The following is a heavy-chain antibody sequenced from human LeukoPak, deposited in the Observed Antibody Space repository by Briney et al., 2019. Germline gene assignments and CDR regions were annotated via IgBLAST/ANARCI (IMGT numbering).Heavy chain of an antibody. CDR3: ARQLGYCSDGNCYFDQ. Sequence: RGSLRLSCTASGFTFTTYAMSWVRQAPGKGLEWPSAISSSGGSTFYEESVKGRFTISRDSSKNTLNLQMNTLRAEDTAVYYCARQLGYCSDGNCYFDQWGQGTVVTVSS. CDR1: GFTFTTYA. D-gene: IGHD2-15*01. V-gene: IGHV3-23*01. CDR2: ISSSGGST. J-gene: IGHJ4*02.